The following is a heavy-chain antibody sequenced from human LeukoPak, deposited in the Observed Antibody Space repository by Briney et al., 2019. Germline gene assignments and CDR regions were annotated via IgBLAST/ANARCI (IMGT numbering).Heavy chain of an antibody. CDR1: GYTFTGYY. CDR2: INPNSGGT. Sequence: GASVKVSCKASGYTFTGYYIHWMRQAPGQGLEWMGWINPNSGGTYYAQKFQGRVTITRDTSISTAYMELSGLRSDDTAVYYCAREPTTVTNAPYFDYWGQGTLVTVSS. D-gene: IGHD4-11*01. J-gene: IGHJ4*02. CDR3: AREPTTVTNAPYFDY. V-gene: IGHV1-2*02.